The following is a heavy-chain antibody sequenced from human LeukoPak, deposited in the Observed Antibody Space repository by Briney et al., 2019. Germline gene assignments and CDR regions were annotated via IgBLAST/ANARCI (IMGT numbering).Heavy chain of an antibody. CDR2: ISGSGGST. Sequence: GGSLRLSCAASGFTFSSYSMNWVRQAPGKGLEWVSAISGSGGSTYYADSVKGRFTISRDNSKNTLYLQMNSLRAEDTAVYYCAKASHAVYTIAFDYWGQGTLVTVSS. D-gene: IGHD2-8*01. J-gene: IGHJ4*02. CDR1: GFTFSSYS. V-gene: IGHV3-23*01. CDR3: AKASHAVYTIAFDY.